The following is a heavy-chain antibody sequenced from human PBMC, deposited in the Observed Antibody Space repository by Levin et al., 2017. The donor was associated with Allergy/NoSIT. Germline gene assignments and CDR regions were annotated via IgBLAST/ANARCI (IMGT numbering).Heavy chain of an antibody. CDR3: ARSQYNVDH. V-gene: IGHV1-2*03. J-gene: IGHJ4*02. CDR1: GYTFTGYY. D-gene: IGHD1-14*01. Sequence: LGASVKVSCKASGYTFTGYYMHWVRQAPGQGLEWMGWINPHPNSGDTNYAQKFQGRVTMTRDTSISTAYMELSRLTFDDTAVYFCARSQYNVDHWGQGTLVTVSS. CDR2: INPHPNSGDT.